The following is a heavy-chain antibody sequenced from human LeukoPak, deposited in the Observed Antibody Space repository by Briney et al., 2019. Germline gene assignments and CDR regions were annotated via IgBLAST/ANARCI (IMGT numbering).Heavy chain of an antibody. CDR1: GASISSGSYS. CDR2: INHSGST. D-gene: IGHD6-13*01. Sequence: SETLSLTCTVSGASISSGSYSWSWIRQPPGKGLEWIGEINHSGSTNYNPSLKSRVTISVDTSKNQFSLKMTSVTAADMAVYYCARGKGDSIWYSYYYMDVWVKGTTVTVSS. CDR3: ARGKGDSIWYSYYYMDV. V-gene: IGHV4-39*07. J-gene: IGHJ6*03.